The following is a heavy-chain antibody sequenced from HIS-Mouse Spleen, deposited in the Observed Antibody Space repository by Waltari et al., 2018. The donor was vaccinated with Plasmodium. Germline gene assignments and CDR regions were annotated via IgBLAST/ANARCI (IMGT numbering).Heavy chain of an antibody. J-gene: IGHJ4*02. CDR1: GYTFTGYY. CDR3: ARDLAAAGHFDY. V-gene: IGHV1-2*02. D-gene: IGHD6-13*01. CDR2: INPNSSGT. Sequence: QVQLVQSGAEVKKPGASVKVSCKASGYTFTGYYMPWVRQAPGQGLEWMGWINPNSSGTNYAQKFQGRVTMTRDTSISTADIELSRLRSDDTAVDYCARDLAAAGHFDYWGQGTLVTVSS.